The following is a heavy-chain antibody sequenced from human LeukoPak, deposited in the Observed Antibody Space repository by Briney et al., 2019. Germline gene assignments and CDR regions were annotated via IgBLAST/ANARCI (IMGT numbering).Heavy chain of an antibody. CDR1: GFTFSSYG. Sequence: GRSLRLSCAASGFTFSSYGMHWVRQAPGKGLEWVAVISYDGSNKYYADSVKGRFTTSRDNSKNTLYLQMNSLRAEDTAVYYCAKVYYYDSSGYYLDYWGQGTLVTVSS. CDR3: AKVYYYDSSGYYLDY. CDR2: ISYDGSNK. V-gene: IGHV3-30*18. J-gene: IGHJ4*02. D-gene: IGHD3-22*01.